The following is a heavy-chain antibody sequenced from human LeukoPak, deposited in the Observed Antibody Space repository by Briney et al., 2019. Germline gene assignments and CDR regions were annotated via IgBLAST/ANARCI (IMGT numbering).Heavy chain of an antibody. J-gene: IGHJ4*02. CDR3: ATLEIGDYYFNY. CDR2: ISYSGSI. V-gene: IGHV4-39*01. CDR1: GGSISSRPYY. D-gene: IGHD3-16*01. Sequence: SETLSLTCTVSGGSISSRPYYWGWVRQPPGKGLEWIGSISYSGSIHYNPSLKSRVTISVDTSKDHFSLRLSSVTAADTAVYYCATLEIGDYYFNYWGQGTLVTVSS.